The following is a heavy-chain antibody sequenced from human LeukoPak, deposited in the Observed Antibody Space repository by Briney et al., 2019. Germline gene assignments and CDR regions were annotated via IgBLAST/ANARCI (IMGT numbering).Heavy chain of an antibody. Sequence: GKGLXXIVSIYYSGSTYYNPSLKSRVTISVDTSKNQFSLKLSSVTAADTAVYYCARESVAARPPLYYFDYWGQGTLVTVSS. CDR3: ARESVAARPPLYYFDY. D-gene: IGHD6-6*01. CDR2: IYYSGST. J-gene: IGHJ4*02. V-gene: IGHV4-39*07.